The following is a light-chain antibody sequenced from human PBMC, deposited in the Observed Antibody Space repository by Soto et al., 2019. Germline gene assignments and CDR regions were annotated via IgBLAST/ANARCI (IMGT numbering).Light chain of an antibody. V-gene: IGKV1-6*01. CDR1: QGIRND. J-gene: IGKJ1*01. CDR3: LQDYNCPLT. Sequence: AIQLTQSPSSLSAPVGDRVTITCRASQGIRNDLGWYQQKPGKAPKLLIYSASSLQSGVPSRFSGSGSGTDFTLTISSLQPEDFATYYCLQDYNCPLTFGQGTKVDIK. CDR2: SAS.